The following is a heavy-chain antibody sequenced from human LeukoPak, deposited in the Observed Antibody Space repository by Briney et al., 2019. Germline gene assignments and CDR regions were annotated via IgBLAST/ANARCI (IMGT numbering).Heavy chain of an antibody. D-gene: IGHD6-19*01. Sequence: ASVKVSCTASGYTFTSYYMHWVRQAPGQGLEWMGIVNPSGGSTSYAQKFQGRVTMTRDTSTSTVYMELSSLRSEDTAVYYCARGRYSSGWYWRRNQEATLYNWFDPWDQGTLVTVSS. CDR2: VNPSGGST. CDR3: ARGRYSSGWYWRRNQEATLYNWFDP. V-gene: IGHV1-46*01. J-gene: IGHJ5*02. CDR1: GYTFTSYY.